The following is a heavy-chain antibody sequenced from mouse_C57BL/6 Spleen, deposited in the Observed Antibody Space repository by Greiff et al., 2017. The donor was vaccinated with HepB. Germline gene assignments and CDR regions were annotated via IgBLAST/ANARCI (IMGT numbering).Heavy chain of an antibody. CDR3: ARLGGNYCDY. D-gene: IGHD2-14*01. V-gene: IGHV1-81*01. CDR1: GYTFTSYG. CDR2: IYPRSGNT. J-gene: IGHJ2*01. Sequence: QVQLKQSGAELARPGASVKLSCKASGYTFTSYGISWVKQRPGQGLEWIGEIYPRSGNTYYNEKFKGKATLTADKSSSTAYMELRSLTSEDSAVYFCARLGGNYCDYWGQGTTLTVSS.